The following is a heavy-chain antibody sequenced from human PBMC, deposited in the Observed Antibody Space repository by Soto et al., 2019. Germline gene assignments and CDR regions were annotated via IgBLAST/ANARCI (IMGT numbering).Heavy chain of an antibody. CDR2: ISAYNGNT. J-gene: IGHJ6*02. V-gene: IGHV1-18*01. Sequence: ASVKVSCKASGYTFTSYGISWVRQAPGQGLEWMGWISAYNGNTNYAQKFQGRVTITADKSTSTAYMELSSLRSEDTAVYYCARGTVTPPVYYYYGMDVWGQGTTVTVSS. D-gene: IGHD4-17*01. CDR1: GYTFTSYG. CDR3: ARGTVTPPVYYYYGMDV.